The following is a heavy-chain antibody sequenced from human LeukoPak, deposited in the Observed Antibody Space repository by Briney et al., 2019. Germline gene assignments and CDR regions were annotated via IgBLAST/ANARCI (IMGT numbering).Heavy chain of an antibody. CDR3: AKDRWAGRSGSYYFDY. J-gene: IGHJ4*02. CDR2: VSGSGGST. Sequence: GGSLRLSCAASGFTFSSYAMSWVRQAPGKGLEWVSAVSGSGGSTYYADSVKGRFTISRDNSKNTLYLQMNSLRAEDTAVYYCAKDRWAGRSGSYYFDYWGQGTLVTVSS. V-gene: IGHV3-23*01. D-gene: IGHD1-26*01. CDR1: GFTFSSYA.